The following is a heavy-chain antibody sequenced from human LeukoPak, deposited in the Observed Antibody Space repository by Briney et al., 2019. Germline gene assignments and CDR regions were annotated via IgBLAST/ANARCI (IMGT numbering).Heavy chain of an antibody. Sequence: SETLSLTCTVSGGSISGSSYYWGWIRQPPGKGLEWIGSIYYSGSTYYNPSLKSRVTISVDTSKNQFSLKLSSVTAADTAVYYCAGGYSAYYFDYWGQGTLVTVSS. CDR1: GGSISGSSYY. CDR3: AGGYSAYYFDY. CDR2: IYYSGST. J-gene: IGHJ4*02. V-gene: IGHV4-39*07. D-gene: IGHD3-10*01.